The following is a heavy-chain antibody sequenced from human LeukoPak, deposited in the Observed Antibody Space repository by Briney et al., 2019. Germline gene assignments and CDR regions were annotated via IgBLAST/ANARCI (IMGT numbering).Heavy chain of an antibody. CDR3: ARLYSVYNYSFGTYYYGMDV. D-gene: IGHD5/OR15-5a*01. Sequence: SETLSLTCTVSGGSISSYYWSWIRQPPGKGLDWIGYIYYGGSTTYNPSLKSRVTISVDTYKNQFSLKLSSVTAADTAIYYCARLYSVYNYSFGTYYYGMDVWGQGTTVTVSS. V-gene: IGHV4-59*01. CDR2: IYYGGST. J-gene: IGHJ6*02. CDR1: GGSISSYY.